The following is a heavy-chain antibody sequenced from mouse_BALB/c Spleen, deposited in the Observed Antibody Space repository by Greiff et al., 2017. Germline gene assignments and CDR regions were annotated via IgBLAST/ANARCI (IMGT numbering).Heavy chain of an antibody. D-gene: IGHD1-1*01. V-gene: IGHV1-87*01. CDR1: GYTFTSYW. J-gene: IGHJ4*01. CDR3: ARGATTYYYAMDY. Sequence: QVQLQQSGAELARPGASVKLSCKASGYTFTSYWMQWVKQRPGQGLEWIGAIYPGDGDTRYTQKFKGKATLTADKSSSTAYMQLSSLASEDSAVYYCARGATTYYYAMDYWGQGTSVTVSS. CDR2: IYPGDGDT.